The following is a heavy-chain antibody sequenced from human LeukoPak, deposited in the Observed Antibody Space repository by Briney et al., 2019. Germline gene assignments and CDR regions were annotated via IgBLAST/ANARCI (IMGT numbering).Heavy chain of an antibody. CDR1: GGPISGHY. CDR2: IHYSGST. D-gene: IGHD4-11*01. J-gene: IGHJ4*02. Sequence: SETLSLTCTVSGGPISGHYCNWIRQPPGKGLEWIGYIHYSGSTNYNPSLKSRVIISVDTSKNQFSLTLSSVTAADTAVYYCARDWSPGPQYLWGQGTLVTVSS. V-gene: IGHV4-59*11. CDR3: ARDWSPGPQYL.